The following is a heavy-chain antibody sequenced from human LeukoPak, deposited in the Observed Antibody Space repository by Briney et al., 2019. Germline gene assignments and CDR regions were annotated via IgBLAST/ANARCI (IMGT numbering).Heavy chain of an antibody. J-gene: IGHJ4*02. CDR2: ISGRRSYI. Sequence: GGSLRLSCAVSGFIFSSYSMNWVRQAPGKGLEWVSSISGRRSYIYYADSVKGRFTISRDNAKNSLYLQMNSLRAEDTAVYYCAREGSGSYFQAYWGQGTLVTVSS. V-gene: IGHV3-21*01. D-gene: IGHD3-10*01. CDR1: GFIFSSYS. CDR3: AREGSGSYFQAY.